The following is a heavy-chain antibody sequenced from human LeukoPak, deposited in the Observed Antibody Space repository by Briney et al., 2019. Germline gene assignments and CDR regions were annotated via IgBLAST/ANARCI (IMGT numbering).Heavy chain of an antibody. CDR3: ARTRYSSSWYMGGAFDI. D-gene: IGHD6-13*01. CDR2: INHSGST. V-gene: IGHV4-34*01. J-gene: IGHJ3*02. Sequence: SETLSLTCAVYGGSFSGYYWSWIRQPPGKGLEWIGEINHSGSTNYNPSLKSRVTISVDTSKNQFSLKLSSVTAADTALYYCARTRYSSSWYMGGAFDIWGQGTMVTVSS. CDR1: GGSFSGYY.